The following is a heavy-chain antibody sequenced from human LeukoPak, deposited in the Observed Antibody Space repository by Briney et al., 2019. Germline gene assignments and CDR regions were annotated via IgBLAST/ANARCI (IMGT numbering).Heavy chain of an antibody. D-gene: IGHD6-13*01. V-gene: IGHV1-69*13. CDR1: GGTFISYA. CDR3: ASGTGSSSWYVGYYY. J-gene: IGHJ4*02. Sequence: GASVKVSCKASGGTFISYAISWVRQAPGQGLEWMGGIIPIFGTANYAQKFQGRVTITADESTSTAYMELSSLRSEDTAVYYCASGTGSSSWYVGYYYWGQGTLVTVSS. CDR2: IIPIFGTA.